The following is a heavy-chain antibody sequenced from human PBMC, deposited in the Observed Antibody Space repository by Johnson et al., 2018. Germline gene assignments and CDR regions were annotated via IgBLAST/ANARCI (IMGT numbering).Heavy chain of an antibody. Sequence: QEQLVQSGGGVVQPGRSLGLSCAASGFTFSSYGMHWVRQAPGKGLAWVAVIWYDGSNKYYADSVKGRFTIPRDNSKNTLYLQMNSLRAEDTAVYYCARGGGYDYYYYMDVWGKGTTVTVSS. V-gene: IGHV3-33*01. CDR2: IWYDGSNK. CDR1: GFTFSSYG. J-gene: IGHJ6*03. D-gene: IGHD3-16*01. CDR3: ARGGGYDYYYYMDV.